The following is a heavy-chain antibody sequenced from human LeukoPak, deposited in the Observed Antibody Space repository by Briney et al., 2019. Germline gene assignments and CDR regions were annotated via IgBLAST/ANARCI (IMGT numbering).Heavy chain of an antibody. D-gene: IGHD3-22*01. Sequence: ASVKVSCKASGNTFTGYYMHWVRQAPGQGLGWMGRINPNSGGTNYAQKFQGRVTMTRDTSISTAYMELSRLRSDDTAVYYCARENPTYYYDSSGYYVGYWGQGTLVTVSS. V-gene: IGHV1-2*06. J-gene: IGHJ4*02. CDR1: GNTFTGYY. CDR2: INPNSGGT. CDR3: ARENPTYYYDSSGYYVGY.